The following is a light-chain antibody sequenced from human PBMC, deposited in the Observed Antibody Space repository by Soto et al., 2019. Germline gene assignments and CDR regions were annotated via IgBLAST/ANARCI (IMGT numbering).Light chain of an antibody. CDR1: QSISSY. V-gene: IGKV4-1*01. J-gene: IGKJ1*01. CDR2: WAS. Sequence: DIQMTQSPSSLSASVGDRVTITCRASQSISSYLNWYQQKPGQPPKLLIYWASARESGVPDRFSGSGSATDFTLTINSLQAEDVAVYYCQQYYSTPRTFGQGTKVEMK. CDR3: QQYYSTPRT.